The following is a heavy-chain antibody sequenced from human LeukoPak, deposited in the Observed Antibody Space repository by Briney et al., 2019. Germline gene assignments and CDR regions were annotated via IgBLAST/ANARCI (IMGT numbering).Heavy chain of an antibody. D-gene: IGHD6-6*01. J-gene: IGHJ6*03. V-gene: IGHV1-69*01. CDR2: IIPIFGPA. CDR3: ARGRAARRGYYYYMDV. Sequence: GASVKVSXKASGGTFSSYAISWVRQAPGQGREWMGGIIPIFGPANYAQKFQGRVTITADESTSTAYMELSSLRSEDTAVYYCARGRAARRGYYYYMDVWGKGTTVTVSS. CDR1: GGTFSSYA.